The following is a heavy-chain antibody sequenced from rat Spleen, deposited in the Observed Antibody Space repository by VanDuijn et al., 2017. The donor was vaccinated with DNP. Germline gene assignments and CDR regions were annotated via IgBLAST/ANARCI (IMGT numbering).Heavy chain of an antibody. D-gene: IGHD3-8*01. J-gene: IGHJ2*01. V-gene: IGHV5-29*01. Sequence: EVQLVESGGGLVQPGRSLKLSCAASGFTFSNYGMAWVRQAPTKGLEWVASISSTGDNTYYSDSVKGRFSLSRDNAKSTLYLQVSSLRSEDTATYYCTSNPHIRTAAPFDYWGQGVMVTVSS. CDR2: ISSTGDNT. CDR3: TSNPHIRTAAPFDY. CDR1: GFTFSNYG.